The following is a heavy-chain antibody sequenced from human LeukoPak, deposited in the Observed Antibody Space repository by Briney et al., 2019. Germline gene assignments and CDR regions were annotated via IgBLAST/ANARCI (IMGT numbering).Heavy chain of an antibody. CDR2: ISAYNGNT. CDR1: GYTFTSYY. J-gene: IGHJ3*02. Sequence: EASVKVSCKASGYTFTSYYMHWVRQAPGQGLEWMGWISAYNGNTNYAQKLQGRVTMTTDTSTSTAYMELRSLRSDDTAVYYCATRLVGAGAFDIWGQGTMVTVSS. D-gene: IGHD1-26*01. CDR3: ATRLVGAGAFDI. V-gene: IGHV1-18*04.